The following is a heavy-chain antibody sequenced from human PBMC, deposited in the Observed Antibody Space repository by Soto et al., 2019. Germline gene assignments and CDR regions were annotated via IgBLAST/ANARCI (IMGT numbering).Heavy chain of an antibody. CDR2: INHSGST. V-gene: IGHV4-34*01. J-gene: IGHJ4*02. CDR1: GGSIGDGNYY. CDR3: ARGSPQWWDSCSRYRARPIEYYVDQ. Sequence: SDTLSLTCTVSGGSIGDGNYYWSGIRQPPGKGLEWIGEINHSGSTNYNPSLKSRVTISVDTSKNQFSLTLSSVTAADTAVYSGARGSPQWWDSCSRYRARPIEYYVDQWGQGSLVTVSS. D-gene: IGHD6-13*01.